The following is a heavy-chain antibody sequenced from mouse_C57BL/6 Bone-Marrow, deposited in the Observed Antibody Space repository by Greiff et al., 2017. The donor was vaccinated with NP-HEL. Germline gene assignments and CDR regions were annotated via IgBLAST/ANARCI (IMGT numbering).Heavy chain of an antibody. CDR1: GYAFSSSW. J-gene: IGHJ2*01. Sequence: QVQLQQSGPELVKPGASVKISCKASGYAFSSSWMNWVKQRPGKGLEWIGRIYPGDGDTNYNGKFKGKATLTADKSSSTAYMQLSSLTSEDSAVYFCASLYYSNYPCYFDYWGQGTTLTVSS. CDR2: IYPGDGDT. CDR3: ASLYYSNYPCYFDY. D-gene: IGHD2-5*01. V-gene: IGHV1-82*01.